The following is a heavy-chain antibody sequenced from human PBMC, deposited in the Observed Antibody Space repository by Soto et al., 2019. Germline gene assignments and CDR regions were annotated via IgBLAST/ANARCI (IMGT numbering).Heavy chain of an antibody. D-gene: IGHD3-10*01. CDR3: ANHYYRYYGSGSYLLGVY. J-gene: IGHJ4*02. V-gene: IGHV3-30*18. CDR1: GFTFSSYG. Sequence: GGSLRLSCAASGFTFSSYGMHWVRQAPGKGLEWVAVISYDGSNKYYADSVKGRFTISRDNSKNTLYLQMNSLRAEDTAVYYCANHYYRYYGSGSYLLGVYWGQGTLVTVSS. CDR2: ISYDGSNK.